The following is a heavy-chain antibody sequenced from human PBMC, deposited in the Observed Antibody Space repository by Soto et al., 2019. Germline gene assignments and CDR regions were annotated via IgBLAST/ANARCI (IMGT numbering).Heavy chain of an antibody. Sequence: LRLSCAASGFTFSTYALSWVRQAPGKGLEWVSAISANGQGIYYADSVRGRFTISRDNSKNTIFLHMDSLRAEDTAVYYCAKDRNYPRDQFHYWGQGTLVTV. CDR3: AKDRNYPRDQFHY. D-gene: IGHD1-7*01. CDR1: GFTFSTYA. J-gene: IGHJ4*02. V-gene: IGHV3-23*01. CDR2: ISANGQGI.